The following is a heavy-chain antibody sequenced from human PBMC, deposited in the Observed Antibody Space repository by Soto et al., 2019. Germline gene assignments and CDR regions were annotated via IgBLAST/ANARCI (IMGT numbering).Heavy chain of an antibody. CDR1: GFTFSSYA. J-gene: IGHJ6*02. CDR3: AKVLPRDYDSSGYYYYYYGMDV. D-gene: IGHD3-22*01. V-gene: IGHV3-23*01. CDR2: ISGSGGST. Sequence: GGSLRLYCAASGFTFSSYAMSWVRQAPGKGLEWVSAISGSGGSTYYADSVKGRFTISRDNSKNTLYLQMNSLRAEDTAVYYCAKVLPRDYDSSGYYYYYYGMDVWGQGTTVTVSS.